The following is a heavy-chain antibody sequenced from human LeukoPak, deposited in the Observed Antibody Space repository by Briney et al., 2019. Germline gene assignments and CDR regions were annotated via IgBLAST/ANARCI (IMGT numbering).Heavy chain of an antibody. V-gene: IGHV3-7*01. CDR3: ARDAYTKLAAAGAQADY. CDR2: IKQDGSEK. CDR1: GFTFSSYW. D-gene: IGHD6-13*01. Sequence: GGSLRLSCAASGFTFSSYWMSWVRQAPGKGLEWVANIKQDGSEKYYVDSVKGRFTISRDNAKNSLCLQMNSLRAEDTAVYYCARDAYTKLAAAGAQADYWGQGTLVTVSS. J-gene: IGHJ4*02.